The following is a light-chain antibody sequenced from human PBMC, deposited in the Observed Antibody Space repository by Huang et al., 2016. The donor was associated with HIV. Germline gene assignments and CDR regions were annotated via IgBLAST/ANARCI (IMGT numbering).Light chain of an antibody. CDR2: GAS. CDR1: QSINNN. Sequence: EIVMTQSPATLSVSPGERATLSCRASQSINNNFAWYQQKPGQAPRRLIYGASTRATDIPARFSGSGSATEFTLTINNLQSEDSAVYYCQQYNNWPETFGQGTKLEIK. J-gene: IGKJ2*01. V-gene: IGKV3-15*01. CDR3: QQYNNWPET.